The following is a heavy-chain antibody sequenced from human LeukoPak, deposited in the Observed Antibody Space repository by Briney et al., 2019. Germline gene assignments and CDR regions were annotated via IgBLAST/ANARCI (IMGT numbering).Heavy chain of an antibody. CDR3: ARDKYYYGSGSYRYGMDV. CDR2: INPSGGST. V-gene: IGHV1-46*01. J-gene: IGHJ6*02. CDR1: GYTFINYY. Sequence: ASVKVSCKASGYTFINYYMQWVRQAPGQGLEWMGIINPSGGSTNYAQKFQGRVTITRDTSTSTVYMELSSLRSEDTAVYYCARDKYYYGSGSYRYGMDVWGQGTTVTVSS. D-gene: IGHD3-10*01.